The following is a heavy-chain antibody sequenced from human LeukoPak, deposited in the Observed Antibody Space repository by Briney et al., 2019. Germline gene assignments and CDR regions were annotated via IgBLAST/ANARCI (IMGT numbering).Heavy chain of an antibody. D-gene: IGHD3-10*01. CDR2: IYTSGST. Sequence: PSQTLSLTCTVSGGSISSGSYYWSWIRQPAGKGLEWIGRIYTSGSTNYNPSLKSRVTISVDTSKNQFSLKLSSVTAADTAVYYGARLTGTWFDPWGQGTLVTVSS. V-gene: IGHV4-61*02. CDR1: GGSISSGSYY. CDR3: ARLTGTWFDP. J-gene: IGHJ5*02.